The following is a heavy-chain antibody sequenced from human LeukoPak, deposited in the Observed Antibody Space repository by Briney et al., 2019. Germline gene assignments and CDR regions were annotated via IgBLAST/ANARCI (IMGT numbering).Heavy chain of an antibody. Sequence: TSETLSLTCTVSGDSISNGGYSWGWIRQPPGKGLEWIGSIYYTGSTYYNSSLKSRVTMSVDTSKNQFSLKLSSVTAADTAVYYCARDWPREDSSSWQDAFDIWGQGTMVTVSS. CDR1: GDSISNGGYS. J-gene: IGHJ3*02. CDR3: ARDWPREDSSSWQDAFDI. D-gene: IGHD6-13*01. V-gene: IGHV4-39*02. CDR2: IYYTGST.